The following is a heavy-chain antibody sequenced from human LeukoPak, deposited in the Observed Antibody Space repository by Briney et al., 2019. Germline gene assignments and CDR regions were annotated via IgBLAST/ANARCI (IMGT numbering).Heavy chain of an antibody. Sequence: GASVKVSCKASGYTFTNYYMHWVRQAPGQGLEWMGIINPSGGSTSYAQKFQGRVTMTRDMSTSTVYMELSSLRSEDTAVYYCARDRGGFLGWFDPWGQGTLVTVSS. CDR1: GYTFTNYY. J-gene: IGHJ5*02. CDR2: INPSGGST. V-gene: IGHV1-46*01. D-gene: IGHD4-23*01. CDR3: ARDRGGFLGWFDP.